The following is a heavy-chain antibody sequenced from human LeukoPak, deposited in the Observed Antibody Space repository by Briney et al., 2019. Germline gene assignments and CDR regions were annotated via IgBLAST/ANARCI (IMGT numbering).Heavy chain of an antibody. V-gene: IGHV4-4*07. Sequence: KASETLSLTCTVSGGSISSYYWSWIRQPAGKGLEWIGRIYTSGSTNYNPSLKSRVTMSVDTSKNQFSLKLSSVTAADTAVYYCAGSLGYCTSNVCYLKYWGQGTLVTVSS. J-gene: IGHJ4*02. CDR1: GGSISSYY. D-gene: IGHD2-8*01. CDR3: AGSLGYCTSNVCYLKY. CDR2: IYTSGST.